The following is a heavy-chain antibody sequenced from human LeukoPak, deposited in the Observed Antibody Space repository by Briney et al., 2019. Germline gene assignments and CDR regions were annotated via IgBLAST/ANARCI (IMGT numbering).Heavy chain of an antibody. V-gene: IGHV4-61*02. J-gene: IGHJ3*02. Sequence: PSETLSLTCTVSGDSISSGSYYWTWIRQPAGKGLEWIGRIYTSGSTINNPSLKNTNYNPSLKSRLTISVDRSKNQFSLKMTSVTAADTAMYYCARDTALWTFDIWGQGTMVTVSS. CDR1: GDSISSGSYY. CDR3: ARDTALWTFDI. D-gene: IGHD2-21*02. CDR2: IYTSGSTINNPSLKNT.